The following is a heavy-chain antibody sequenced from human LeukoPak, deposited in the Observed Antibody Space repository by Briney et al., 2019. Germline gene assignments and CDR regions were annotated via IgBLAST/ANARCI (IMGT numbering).Heavy chain of an antibody. CDR1: GGSISSSIYY. V-gene: IGHV4-39*01. Sequence: SETLSLTCTVSGGSISSSIYYWGWIRQPPGKGLEWIGSMYYSGSTYYNPSLKSRVTVSVDTSKNQFSQKLSSVTAADTAVYYCARVQKYSGSYYFDYWGQGTLVTVSS. CDR2: MYYSGST. D-gene: IGHD3-10*01. J-gene: IGHJ4*02. CDR3: ARVQKYSGSYYFDY.